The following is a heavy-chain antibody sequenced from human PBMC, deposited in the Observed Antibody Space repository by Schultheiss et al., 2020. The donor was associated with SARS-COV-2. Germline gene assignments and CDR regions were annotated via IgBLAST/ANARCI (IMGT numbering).Heavy chain of an antibody. V-gene: IGHV3-30*04. Sequence: GGSLSLSCAASGFTFSSYAMSWVRQAPGKGLEWVAVISYDGSNKYYADSVKGRFTISRDNAKNSLYLQMNSLRAEDTAVYYCARSGVKRITIFGVVIRGGDYYYGMDVWGQGTTVTVSS. J-gene: IGHJ6*02. CDR1: GFTFSSYA. D-gene: IGHD3-3*01. CDR2: ISYDGSNK. CDR3: ARSGVKRITIFGVVIRGGDYYYGMDV.